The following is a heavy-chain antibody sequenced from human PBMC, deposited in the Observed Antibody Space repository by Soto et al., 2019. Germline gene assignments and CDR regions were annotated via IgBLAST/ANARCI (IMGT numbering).Heavy chain of an antibody. D-gene: IGHD3-10*02. V-gene: IGHV1-18*01. CDR2: ISAYNGNT. CDR3: ARDPTPGWSGSYYPSRANDY. CDR1: GYTFTSYG. J-gene: IGHJ4*02. Sequence: QVQLVQSGAEVKKPGASVKVSCKASGYTFTSYGISWVRQAPGQGLEWMGWISAYNGNTNYAQKLQCRVTMTTDTSTSTAYMELRSLRSDDTAVYYCARDPTPGWSGSYYPSRANDYWGQGTLVTVSS.